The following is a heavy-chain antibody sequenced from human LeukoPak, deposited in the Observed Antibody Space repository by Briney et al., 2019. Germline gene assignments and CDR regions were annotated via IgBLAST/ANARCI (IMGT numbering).Heavy chain of an antibody. Sequence: ASVKVSCKASGYTFTSYGISWVRQAPGQGLEWMGWISAYNGNTNYAQKLQGRVTMTTDTSTSTAYMELRSLRSDDTAVYYCARGPDFYCSGGRCYFDYWGQGTLVTVSS. CDR1: GYTFTSYG. V-gene: IGHV1-18*01. CDR2: ISAYNGNT. CDR3: ARGPDFYCSGGRCYFDY. D-gene: IGHD2-15*01. J-gene: IGHJ4*02.